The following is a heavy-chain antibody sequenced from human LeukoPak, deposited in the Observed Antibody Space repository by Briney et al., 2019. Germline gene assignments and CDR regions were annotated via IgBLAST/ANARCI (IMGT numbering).Heavy chain of an antibody. V-gene: IGHV3-9*01. CDR1: GFTFDDYA. J-gene: IGHJ5*02. CDR3: AKGYSSGWYVNWFDP. Sequence: GRSLRLSCGASGFTFDDYAMHWVRQAPGKGLEWVSGISWNSGSIGYADSVKGRFTISRDNAKNSLYLQMNSLRADDTALYYCAKGYSSGWYVNWFDPWAQGTVVTVSS. CDR2: ISWNSGSI. D-gene: IGHD6-19*01.